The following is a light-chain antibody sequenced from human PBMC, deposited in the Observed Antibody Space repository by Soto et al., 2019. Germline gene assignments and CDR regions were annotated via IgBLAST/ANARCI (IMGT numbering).Light chain of an antibody. CDR1: SSDVGNYNL. J-gene: IGLJ3*02. CDR3: TSFARGSTLV. CDR2: ATS. Sequence: QSALTQPAAVSGSPGQSITISCTGTSSDVGNYNLVSWYQQYPGKAPKLMIYATSKRPSGVSNRFSGSKSGDTASLTISGLQAGDEADYYCTSFARGSTLVFGGGTKVTVL. V-gene: IGLV2-23*01.